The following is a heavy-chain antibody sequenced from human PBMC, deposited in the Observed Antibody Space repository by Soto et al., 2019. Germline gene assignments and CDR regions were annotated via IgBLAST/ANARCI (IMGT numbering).Heavy chain of an antibody. CDR3: ARHSGLRYFDL. CDR2: INHSGVT. D-gene: IGHD6-13*01. V-gene: IGHV4-34*01. J-gene: IGHJ2*01. CDR1: GGSFIGYY. Sequence: LETLSLTCAVYGGSFIGYYWSWIRQPPGKGLEWIGEINHSGVTNYKPSLKRRVTISVDTSKNQFSLQMNSLRAEDTAVYYCARHSGLRYFDLWGRGTLVTVSS.